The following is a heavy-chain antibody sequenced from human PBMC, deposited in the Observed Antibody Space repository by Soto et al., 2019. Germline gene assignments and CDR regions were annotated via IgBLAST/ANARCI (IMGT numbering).Heavy chain of an antibody. D-gene: IGHD2-2*01. CDR3: AGVYCSSTSCHPGGLWFDP. J-gene: IGHJ5*02. CDR2: INHSGST. CDR1: GGSFSGYY. Sequence: SETLSLTCAVYGGSFSGYYWSWIRQPPGKGLEWIGEINHSGSTNYNPSLKSRVTISVDTSKNQFSLKLSSVTAADTAVYYCAGVYCSSTSCHPGGLWFDPWGQGTLVTVSS. V-gene: IGHV4-34*01.